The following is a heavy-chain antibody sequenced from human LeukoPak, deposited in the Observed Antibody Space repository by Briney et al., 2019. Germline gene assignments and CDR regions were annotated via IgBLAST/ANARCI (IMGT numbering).Heavy chain of an antibody. CDR2: IRQDGNEK. Sequence: TGGSLRLSCAASGFTFSSHWMSWVRQAPGKGLEWVAHIRQDGNEKQYMESVRGRFTISRDNTKNSMYLQMDSLRDEETAGYYCARAGRFFYGGSPDYWGQGTLVTGSS. CDR1: GFTFSSHW. J-gene: IGHJ4*02. D-gene: IGHD4-23*01. CDR3: ARAGRFFYGGSPDY. V-gene: IGHV3-7*01.